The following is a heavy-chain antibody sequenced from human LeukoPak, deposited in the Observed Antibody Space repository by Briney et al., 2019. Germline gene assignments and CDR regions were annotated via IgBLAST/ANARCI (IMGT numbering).Heavy chain of an antibody. CDR2: INPNSGGT. CDR3: ARGSSRLLWTIEFDY. J-gene: IGHJ4*02. CDR1: GYTHSDYK. D-gene: IGHD3-10*01. Sequence: ASVKDTCKVSGYTHSDYKLYWVRPAPGQGLEWIGRINPNSGGTNYAQKFQGRVTITRDTSISTAYMELSRLRSDDTAVYYCARGSSRLLWTIEFDYWGQATLVTVSS. V-gene: IGHV1-2*06.